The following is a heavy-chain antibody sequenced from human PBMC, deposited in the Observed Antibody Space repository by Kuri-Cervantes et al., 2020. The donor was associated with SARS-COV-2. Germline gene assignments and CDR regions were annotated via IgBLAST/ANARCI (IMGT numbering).Heavy chain of an antibody. CDR3: ARGDLTGAPFAFDI. CDR2: IYYSGST. D-gene: IGHD1-26*01. J-gene: IGHJ3*02. V-gene: IGHV4-39*07. CDR1: GGSLSSDNHY. Sequence: SETLSLTCLVSGGSLSSDNHYWGWIRQPPGKGLEWIGNIYYSGSTNYNPSLKSRVTISVDTSKNQFSLKLSSVTAADTAVYYCARGDLTGAPFAFDIWGQGTMVTVSS.